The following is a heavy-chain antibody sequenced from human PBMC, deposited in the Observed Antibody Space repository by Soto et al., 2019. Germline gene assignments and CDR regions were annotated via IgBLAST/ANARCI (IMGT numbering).Heavy chain of an antibody. CDR2: IYYSGST. J-gene: IGHJ6*02. CDR1: GGSISRYY. Sequence: SETLSLTCTVSGGSISRYYWSWIRQPPGKGLEWIGYIYYSGSTNYNPSLKSRATISVDTSKNQFSLKLSSVTAADTAVHYCARGYYYYYGMDVWGQGTTVTVSS. CDR3: ARGYYYYYGMDV. V-gene: IGHV4-59*01. D-gene: IGHD1-20*01.